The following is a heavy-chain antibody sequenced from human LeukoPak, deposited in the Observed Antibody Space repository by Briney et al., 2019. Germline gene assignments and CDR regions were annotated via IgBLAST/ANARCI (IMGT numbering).Heavy chain of an antibody. CDR3: AKTADYGDRRTYYMDV. D-gene: IGHD4-17*01. CDR1: GFTFSSYG. Sequence: PGGSLRLSCAASGFTFSSYGMHWVRQAPGKGLEWVAVIWYDGSNKYYADSVKGRFTISRDNSKNTLYLQMNSLRAEDTAVYYCAKTADYGDRRTYYMDVWGKGTTVTVSS. CDR2: IWYDGSNK. J-gene: IGHJ6*03. V-gene: IGHV3-33*06.